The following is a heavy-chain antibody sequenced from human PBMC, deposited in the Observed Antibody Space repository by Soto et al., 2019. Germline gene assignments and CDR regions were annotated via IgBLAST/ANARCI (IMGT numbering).Heavy chain of an antibody. J-gene: IGHJ5*02. D-gene: IGHD3-22*01. CDR2: IFPSDSDT. Sequence: LAESMKISCRTSGYRFTSYWIPWVRQMPGKGLEWMGIIFPSDSDTRYSPSFQGQVTISAERATSTVFPQWASLKASDTAVYFCARKDKSGYFNWFDPWGQGTLVTVSS. CDR1: GYRFTSYW. CDR3: ARKDKSGYFNWFDP. V-gene: IGHV5-51*01.